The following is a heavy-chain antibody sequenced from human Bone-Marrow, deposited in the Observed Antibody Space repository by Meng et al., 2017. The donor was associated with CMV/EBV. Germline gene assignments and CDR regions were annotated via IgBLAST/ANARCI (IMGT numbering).Heavy chain of an antibody. D-gene: IGHD3-3*01. CDR3: AKARRSSGYSYYYYYYGMEV. Sequence: ASVKVSCKASGYTFTGYYMHWVRQGPGQGLEWMGWINPNSGGTNYAQKFQGRVTMTRDTSISTAYMELSRLRSDDTAVYYCAKARRSSGYSYYYYYYGMEVWGQGTTVTVSS. CDR1: GYTFTGYY. V-gene: IGHV1-2*02. CDR2: INPNSGGT. J-gene: IGHJ6*02.